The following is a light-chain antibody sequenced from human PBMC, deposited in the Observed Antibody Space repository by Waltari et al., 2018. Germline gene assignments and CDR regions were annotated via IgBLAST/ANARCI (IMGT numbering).Light chain of an antibody. CDR3: VSYASGSTSVI. Sequence: QSALTQPASVSGSPGQSITLSCAGTNSDVGAYNYVSWYQQNPGKAPKLMIYDVNSRPPDISDRFSGSKSGNTASLTISGLQTDDEADAYCVSYASGSTSVIFGGGTRLTVL. J-gene: IGLJ2*01. CDR1: NSDVGAYNY. CDR2: DVN. V-gene: IGLV2-14*01.